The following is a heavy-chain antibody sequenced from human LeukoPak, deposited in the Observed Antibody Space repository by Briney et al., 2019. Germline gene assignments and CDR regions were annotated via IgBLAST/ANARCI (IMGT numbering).Heavy chain of an antibody. D-gene: IGHD3-22*01. CDR3: ARGANYYDSSGYYYDDDAFDI. CDR1: GYTFTGYY. J-gene: IGHJ3*02. CDR2: INPNSGGT. V-gene: IGHV1-2*02. Sequence: ASVKVSCKASGYTFTGYYMHWVRQAPGQGLEWMGWINPNSGGTNYAQKFQGRVTMTRDTSISTAYMELNRLRSDDTAVYYCARGANYYDSSGYYYDDDAFDIWGQGTMVTVSS.